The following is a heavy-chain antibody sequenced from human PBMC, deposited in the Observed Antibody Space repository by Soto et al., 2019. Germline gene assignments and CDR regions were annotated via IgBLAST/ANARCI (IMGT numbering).Heavy chain of an antibody. J-gene: IGHJ1*01. Sequence: SVKVSCKASGGTFSSYAISWVRQAPGQGLGWMGGIIPIFGTANYAQKFQGRVTITADKSTSTAYMELSSLRSEDTAVYYCARSYDSSGYYYNLWFQHWGQGTLVTVSS. D-gene: IGHD3-22*01. CDR1: GGTFSSYA. V-gene: IGHV1-69*06. CDR2: IIPIFGTA. CDR3: ARSYDSSGYYYNLWFQH.